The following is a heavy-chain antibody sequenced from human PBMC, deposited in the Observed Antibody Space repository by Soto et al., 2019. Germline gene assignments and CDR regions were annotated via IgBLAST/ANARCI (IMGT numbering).Heavy chain of an antibody. CDR1: GDSISSSTYY. CDR3: ATQPLTMYYFDS. V-gene: IGHV4-39*01. CDR2: VYYSGST. J-gene: IGHJ4*02. D-gene: IGHD3-3*01. Sequence: SETLSLTCTVSGDSISSSTYYWGWIRQPPGKGLEWIGSVYYSGSTYYNPSLKSRVTISVDTSKNQFSLNLSSVTAADTAVYYCATQPLTMYYFDSWGQGTLVTVSS.